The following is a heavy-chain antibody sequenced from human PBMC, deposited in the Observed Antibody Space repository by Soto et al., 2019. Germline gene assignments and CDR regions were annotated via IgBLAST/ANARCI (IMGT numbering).Heavy chain of an antibody. Sequence: LRLSCAASGFTFSSYWMHWVRQAPGKGLVWVSRINSDGSSTSYADCVKGRFTISRDNAKNTLYLQMNTLRTEDTAVYYCARDFATHCSGSTCYPYAYWGQGALVTVSS. D-gene: IGHD2-15*01. CDR1: GFTFSSYW. CDR2: INSDGSST. CDR3: ARDFATHCSGSTCYPYAY. V-gene: IGHV3-74*01. J-gene: IGHJ4*02.